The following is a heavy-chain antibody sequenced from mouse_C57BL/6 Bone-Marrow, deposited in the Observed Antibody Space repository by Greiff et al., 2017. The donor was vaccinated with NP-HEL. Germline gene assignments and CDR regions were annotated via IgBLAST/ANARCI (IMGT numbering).Heavy chain of an antibody. J-gene: IGHJ1*03. V-gene: IGHV1-4*01. D-gene: IGHD4-1*01. Sequence: QVQLQQSGAELARPGASVKMSCKASGYTFTSYTMHWVKQRPGQGLEWIGYINPSSGYTKYNQKFKDKATLTADKSSSTAYMQLSSLTSEDSAVYYWARTGTWYVDVWGTGTAVTVSS. CDR3: ARTGTWYVDV. CDR1: GYTFTSYT. CDR2: INPSSGYT.